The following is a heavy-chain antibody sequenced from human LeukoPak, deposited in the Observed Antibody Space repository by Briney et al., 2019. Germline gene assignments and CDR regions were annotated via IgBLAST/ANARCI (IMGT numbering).Heavy chain of an antibody. Sequence: GGSLRLSCAASGFTFSSYSMSWVRQAPGKGLEWGGRIGSKTNGGTTVYAAPVQGRFTISRDDSKNTLSLQMNSLKTEDTAVYYCTTDPAGVTTVTSPNYYFDYWGQGTLVTVSS. CDR1: GFTFSSYS. D-gene: IGHD4-17*01. CDR3: TTDPAGVTTVTSPNYYFDY. J-gene: IGHJ4*02. CDR2: IGSKTNGGTT. V-gene: IGHV3-15*04.